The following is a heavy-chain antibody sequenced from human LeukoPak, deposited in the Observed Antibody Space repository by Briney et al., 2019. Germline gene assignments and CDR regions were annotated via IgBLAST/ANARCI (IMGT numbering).Heavy chain of an antibody. Sequence: GGSLRLSCAASAFTFSNYYMSWIRQAPGKGLEWVSYITISGDYTNYADSVKGRFTISRDNAKNSLFLQMDSLRAEDTAVYYFARAPLLYRGSGTYYDDLWGQGTLVTVSS. V-gene: IGHV3-11*05. D-gene: IGHD3-10*01. J-gene: IGHJ5*02. CDR1: AFTFSNYY. CDR3: ARAPLLYRGSGTYYDDL. CDR2: ITISGDYT.